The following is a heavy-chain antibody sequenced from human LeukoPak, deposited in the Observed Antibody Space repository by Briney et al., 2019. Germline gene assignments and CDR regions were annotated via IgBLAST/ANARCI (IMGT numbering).Heavy chain of an antibody. V-gene: IGHV4-39*07. CDR1: GGSISTSNYY. Sequence: PSETLSLTCTVSGGSISTSNYYWGWIRQPPGKGLEWIGNIFYSGSTYYSPSLKSRVTISLDTSRNQFSLKLSSVTAADTAVYYCARGRRWIPFDYWGQGTLVTVSS. CDR3: ARGRRWIPFDY. J-gene: IGHJ4*02. D-gene: IGHD5-18*01. CDR2: IFYSGST.